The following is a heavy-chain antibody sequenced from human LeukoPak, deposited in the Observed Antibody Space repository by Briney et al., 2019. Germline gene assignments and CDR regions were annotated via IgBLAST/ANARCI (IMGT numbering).Heavy chain of an antibody. CDR1: GGTFSYYA. Sequence: ASVKLSCKASGGTFSYYAITWVRQAPGQGLEWMGRIIPIFGATNYAQKFQGRITITADNSTTTAFMELSNLRSEDTALYYCAKADYAYFYMDVWGTGTTVSVSS. CDR2: IIPIFGAT. J-gene: IGHJ6*03. D-gene: IGHD3-16*01. CDR3: AKADYAYFYMDV. V-gene: IGHV1-69*06.